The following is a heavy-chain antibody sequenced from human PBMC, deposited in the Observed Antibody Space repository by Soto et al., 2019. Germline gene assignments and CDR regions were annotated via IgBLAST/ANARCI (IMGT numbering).Heavy chain of an antibody. CDR2: ISSDGRST. CDR3: VKDRYIDY. CDR1: GFTFSSYA. J-gene: IGHJ4*02. V-gene: IGHV3-64D*06. Sequence: GGSLRLSCSVSGFTFSSYAMHWVRQAPGKGLEYASSISSDGRSTYYADSVKGRFTISRDNSKNTLYLQMSSLRPEDTAIYYCVKDRYIDYWGQGTLVTVSS.